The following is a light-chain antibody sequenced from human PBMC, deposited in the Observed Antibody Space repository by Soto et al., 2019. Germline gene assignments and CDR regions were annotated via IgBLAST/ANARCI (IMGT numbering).Light chain of an antibody. J-gene: IGKJ1*01. Sequence: EVGLTQSPGTLSLSPGERASLSCRASQSVSNSFLAWYQQKAGQSPRLLIYAASARAIGIPDRFSGSGSGTDFTLTISRLEPEDFAVYYCQQYGHSPRTFGQGTKVDIK. CDR1: QSVSNSF. CDR3: QQYGHSPRT. CDR2: AAS. V-gene: IGKV3-20*01.